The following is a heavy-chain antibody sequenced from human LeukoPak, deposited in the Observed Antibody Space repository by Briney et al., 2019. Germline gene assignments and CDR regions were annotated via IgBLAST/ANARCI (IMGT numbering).Heavy chain of an antibody. CDR3: ARVGVRGDVIADFDY. Sequence: ASVKVSCKASGYTFTDYYIHWVRQAPGQGLEWMGWINPNSGGTNYAQKFQGRVTITRDTSISTAYMELSRVTSDDTAVYYCARVGVRGDVIADFDYWGQGTLVTVSS. J-gene: IGHJ4*02. V-gene: IGHV1-2*02. CDR2: INPNSGGT. CDR1: GYTFTDYY. D-gene: IGHD3-10*01.